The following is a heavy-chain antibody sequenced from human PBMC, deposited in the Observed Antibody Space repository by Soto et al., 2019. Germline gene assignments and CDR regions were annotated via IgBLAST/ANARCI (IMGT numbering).Heavy chain of an antibody. CDR2: ISGSGGST. J-gene: IGHJ4*02. CDR1: GFTFSRYA. CDR3: ARESRGYYDSSGDDDGDYFDY. V-gene: IGHV3-23*01. Sequence: PGGSLRLSCAASGFTFSRYAMSWVRQAPGKGLEWVSAISGSGGSTYYADSVKGRFTISRDNSKNTLYLQMNSLRAEDTAVYYCARESRGYYDSSGDDDGDYFDYWGQGTLVTVSS. D-gene: IGHD3-22*01.